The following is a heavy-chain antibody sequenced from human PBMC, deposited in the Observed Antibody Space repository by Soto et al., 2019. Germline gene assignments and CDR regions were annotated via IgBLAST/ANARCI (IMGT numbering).Heavy chain of an antibody. CDR2: IYWDDDK. D-gene: IGHD3-3*01. V-gene: IGHV2-5*02. CDR3: ARAYYDFWRGYQPSAFDI. Sequence: QITLKESGPTLVKPTQTLTLTCTFSGFSLSTSGVGVGWIRQPPGKALEWLALIYWDDDKRYSPSLKSRLTITKDTSKNQVVLTMTNMDPVDTATYYCARAYYDFWRGYQPSAFDIWGQGTMVTVSS. J-gene: IGHJ3*02. CDR1: GFSLSTSGVG.